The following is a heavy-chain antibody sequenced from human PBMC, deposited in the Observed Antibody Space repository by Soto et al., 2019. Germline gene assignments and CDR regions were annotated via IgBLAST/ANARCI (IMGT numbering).Heavy chain of an antibody. D-gene: IGHD2-8*02. CDR3: TGEVASGY. Sequence: QVQLVESGGGVVQPGRSLRLSCAVSGFTVNTYGMHWVRQAPGKGLGWVAVISRDGGTKFYADSVKGRFTISGDNSRNTLFLEMNSLRGDDMAVYYCTGEVASGYWGQGTLVTISS. CDR1: GFTVNTYG. V-gene: IGHV3-30*03. CDR2: ISRDGGTK. J-gene: IGHJ4*02.